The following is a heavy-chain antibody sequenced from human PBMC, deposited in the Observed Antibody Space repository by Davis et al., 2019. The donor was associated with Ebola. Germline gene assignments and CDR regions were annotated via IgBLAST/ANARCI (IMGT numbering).Heavy chain of an antibody. Sequence: GESLKISCAASGFTFTTAWMSWVRQAPGKGLEWVGSINSKISGGTINYAAPVKGRFTISRDDSKNTLYLQMNSLKNEDTGMYYCTSRGLVSATDEAFDIWGQGTVVTVSS. CDR2: INSKISGGTI. V-gene: IGHV3-15*05. CDR1: GFTFTTAW. CDR3: TSRGLVSATDEAFDI. J-gene: IGHJ3*02. D-gene: IGHD1-1*01.